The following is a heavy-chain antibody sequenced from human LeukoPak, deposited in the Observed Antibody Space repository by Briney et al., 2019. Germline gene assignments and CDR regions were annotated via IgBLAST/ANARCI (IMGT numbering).Heavy chain of an antibody. CDR1: GYTFTGYY. V-gene: IGHV1-8*02. CDR3: ARAWVMTRLGDALDI. J-gene: IGHJ3*02. D-gene: IGHD7-27*01. Sequence: ASVKVSCKASGYTFTGYYLHWVRQAPGQGLEWMGCVNPNSGNTGYAQKFQGRVTMTRNTSISTAYMELSSLRSEDSAVYYCARAWVMTRLGDALDIWGQGAMVTVS. CDR2: VNPNSGNT.